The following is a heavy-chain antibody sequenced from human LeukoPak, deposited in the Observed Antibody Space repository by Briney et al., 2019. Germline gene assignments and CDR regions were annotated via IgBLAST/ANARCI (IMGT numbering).Heavy chain of an antibody. Sequence: PGGSLRLSCAASGFTFSSYSMNWIRQPPGKGLEWIGEIHHSGSTHYNPSLKSRVTISVDTSKNQFSLKLSSVTAADTAVYYCATIHTYGSLWGQGTLVTVSS. CDR2: IHHSGST. D-gene: IGHD5-18*01. J-gene: IGHJ4*02. V-gene: IGHV4-34*08. CDR1: GFTFSSYS. CDR3: ATIHTYGSL.